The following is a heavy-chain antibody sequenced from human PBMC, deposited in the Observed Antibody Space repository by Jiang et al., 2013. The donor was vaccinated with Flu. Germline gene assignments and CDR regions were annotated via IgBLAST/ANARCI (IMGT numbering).Heavy chain of an antibody. CDR2: IYYSGST. J-gene: IGHJ3*02. V-gene: IGHV4-59*01. CDR1: GGSISSYY. Sequence: GPGLVKPSETPSLTCTVSGGSISSYYWSWIRQPPGKGLEWIGYIYYSGSTNYNPSLKSRVTISVDTSKNQFSLKLSSVTAADTAVYYCAREGPVARDAFDIWGQGTMVTVSS. CDR3: AREGPVARDAFDI.